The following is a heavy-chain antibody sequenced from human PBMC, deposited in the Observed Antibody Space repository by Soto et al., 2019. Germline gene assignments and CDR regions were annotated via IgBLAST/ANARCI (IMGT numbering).Heavy chain of an antibody. CDR3: AREGVTRNYCYYGMDV. J-gene: IGHJ6*02. CDR1: GGSISSYY. D-gene: IGHD2-21*02. Sequence: QVQLQESGPGLVKPSETLSLTCTVSGGSISSYYWSWIRQPPGKGLEWIGYIYYSESTNYNPSLKSRVTISVXTXQXXFSPKLSSVTAADTAVYYCAREGVTRNYCYYGMDVWGQGTTVTVSS. CDR2: IYYSEST. V-gene: IGHV4-59*01.